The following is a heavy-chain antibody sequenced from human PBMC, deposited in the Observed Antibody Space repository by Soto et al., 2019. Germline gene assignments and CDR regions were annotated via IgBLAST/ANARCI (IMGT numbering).Heavy chain of an antibody. Sequence: QVQLVESGGGVVQPGRSLRLSCAASGFSFNSYAMHWVRQAPGKGLDWVAVISDDGKYEYYADSVKGRYTISRDNSNSTLFLQMSSLRPEDTAVYYCARDFRGGPGYWGQGTLVAVSS. D-gene: IGHD3-10*01. V-gene: IGHV3-30*04. CDR2: ISDDGKYE. CDR3: ARDFRGGPGY. J-gene: IGHJ4*02. CDR1: GFSFNSYA.